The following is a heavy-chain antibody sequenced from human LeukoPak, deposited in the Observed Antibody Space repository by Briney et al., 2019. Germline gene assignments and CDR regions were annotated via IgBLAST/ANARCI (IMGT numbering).Heavy chain of an antibody. J-gene: IGHJ6*03. CDR3: ARVIISYYHMDV. V-gene: IGHV3-21*01. Sequence: GSLRLSCAATGFTFSTSSMSWIRQAPGQGLEWVSSISGRSYIDYADSVRGRFTISRDNAKNSLYLQMNSLRAEDTAVYYCARVIISYYHMDVWGKGTTVTVSS. CDR1: GFTFSTSS. CDR2: ISGRSYI.